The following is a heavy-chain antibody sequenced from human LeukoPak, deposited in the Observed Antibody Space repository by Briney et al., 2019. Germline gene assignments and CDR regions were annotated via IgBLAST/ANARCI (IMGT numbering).Heavy chain of an antibody. CDR2: IYYSGST. D-gene: IGHD1-1*01. J-gene: IGHJ4*02. CDR1: GGSISSYY. CDR3: ARVPTVWVQHGEWYFDC. Sequence: SETLSLTCTVSGGSISSYYWSWIRQPPGKGLEWIGYIYYSGSTIYNPSLKSRVTISVDTSKNQFSLKLSSVTAADTAVYYCARVPTVWVQHGEWYFDCWGQGTLVTVSS. V-gene: IGHV4-59*01.